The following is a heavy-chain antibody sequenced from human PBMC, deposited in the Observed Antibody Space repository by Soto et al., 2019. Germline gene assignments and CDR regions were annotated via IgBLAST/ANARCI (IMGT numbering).Heavy chain of an antibody. CDR1: GGSFSGYY. CDR3: ARGFLLITFGGVIVGNYFDY. J-gene: IGHJ4*02. Sequence: QVQLQQWGAGLLKPSETLSLTCAVYGGSFSGYYWSWIRQPPGKGLEWIGEINHSGSTNYNPSLTSRVTISVDTSKNQFSLKLSSVTAADTAVYYCARGFLLITFGGVIVGNYFDYWGQGTLVTVSS. V-gene: IGHV4-34*01. CDR2: INHSGST. D-gene: IGHD3-16*02.